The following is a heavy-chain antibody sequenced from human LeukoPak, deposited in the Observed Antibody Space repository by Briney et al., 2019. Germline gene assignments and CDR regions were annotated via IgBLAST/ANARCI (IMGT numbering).Heavy chain of an antibody. V-gene: IGHV3-33*01. CDR3: AREYPPRYYYDSSGYLDY. Sequence: GRSLRLSCAASGFTFSSYGMHWVRQAPGKGLEWVAVIWYDGSNKYYADSVKGRFTISRDNSKNTLYLQMNSLRAEDTAVYYCAREYPPRYYYDSSGYLDYWGQGTLVTVCS. CDR2: IWYDGSNK. CDR1: GFTFSSYG. D-gene: IGHD3-22*01. J-gene: IGHJ4*02.